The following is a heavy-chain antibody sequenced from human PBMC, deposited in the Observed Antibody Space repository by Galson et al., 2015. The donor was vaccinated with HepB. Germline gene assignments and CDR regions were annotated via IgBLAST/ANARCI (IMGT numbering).Heavy chain of an antibody. CDR3: ARDRWLSGMDV. Sequence: SETLSLTCAVYGGSFSGYYWSWIRQPPGKGLEWIGEINHSGSTNYNPSLKSRVTISVDTSKNQFSLKLSSVTAADTAVYYCARDRWLSGMDVWGQGTTVTVSS. D-gene: IGHD3-9*01. V-gene: IGHV4-34*01. CDR1: GGSFSGYY. J-gene: IGHJ6*02. CDR2: INHSGST.